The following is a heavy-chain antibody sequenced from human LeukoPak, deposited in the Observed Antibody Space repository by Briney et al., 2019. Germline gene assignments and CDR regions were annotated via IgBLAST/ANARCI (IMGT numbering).Heavy chain of an antibody. CDR2: IYISGST. V-gene: IGHV4-4*07. D-gene: IGHD2-8*01. J-gene: IGHJ2*01. Sequence: PSETLSLTCTVSGGSVSSYFWSWIRQPAGKGLEWIGLIYISGSTNYNPSLKSRVTMSVDTAKNQFSLKLSSVTAADTAVYYCARTRVTNWYFDLWGRGTLVTVSS. CDR3: ARTRVTNWYFDL. CDR1: GGSVSSYF.